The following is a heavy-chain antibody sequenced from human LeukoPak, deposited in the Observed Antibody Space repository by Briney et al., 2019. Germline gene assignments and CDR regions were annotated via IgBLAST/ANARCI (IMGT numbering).Heavy chain of an antibody. J-gene: IGHJ6*02. CDR3: ARYNMDV. D-gene: IGHD1-14*01. CDR2: IKEAGSEK. CDR1: GFIFNNHW. V-gene: IGHV3-7*01. Sequence: SGGSLRLSCAASGFIFNNHWMIWVRQAPGKGLEWVANIKEAGSEKYYVDSVKGRFTVSRDNAENSLYLQMNSLRAEDTGVYYCARYNMDVWGQGTTVTVSS.